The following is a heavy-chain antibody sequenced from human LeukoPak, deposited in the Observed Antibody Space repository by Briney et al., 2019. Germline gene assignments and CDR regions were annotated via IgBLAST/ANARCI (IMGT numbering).Heavy chain of an antibody. V-gene: IGHV3-9*01. CDR3: AKDPGATAYYFDY. CDR1: GFTFSSYW. D-gene: IGHD1-26*01. Sequence: GGSLRLSCAASGFTFSSYWMSWVRQAPGKGLEWVSGISWNSGSIGYADSVKGRFTISRDNAKNSLYLQMNSLRAEDTALYYCAKDPGATAYYFDYWGQGTLVTVSS. J-gene: IGHJ4*02. CDR2: ISWNSGSI.